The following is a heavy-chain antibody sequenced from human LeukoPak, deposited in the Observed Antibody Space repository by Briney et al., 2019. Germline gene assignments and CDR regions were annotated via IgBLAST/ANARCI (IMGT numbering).Heavy chain of an antibody. CDR2: ISWNSGSI. J-gene: IGHJ4*02. CDR1: GFTFDDYA. CDR3: AKDKGSSGWFFDY. D-gene: IGHD6-19*01. Sequence: GGSLRLSXAASGFTFDDYAMHWVRQAPGKGLEWVSGISWNSGSIGYADSVKGRFTISRDNAKNSLYLQMNSLRAEDMALYYCAKDKGSSGWFFDYWGQGTLVTVSS. V-gene: IGHV3-9*03.